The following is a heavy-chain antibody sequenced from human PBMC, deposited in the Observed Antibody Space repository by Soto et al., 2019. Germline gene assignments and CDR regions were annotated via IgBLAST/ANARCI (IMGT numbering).Heavy chain of an antibody. CDR3: ARWSASGGRQRTWFDP. V-gene: IGHV1-8*01. Sequence: QVQLVQSGAEVKKPGASVKVSCKASGYTFTSYDINWVRQATGQGLEWMGWMNPNSGNTGYAQKFQGRVTMTRNTSTGTAYMELSRLRSRDTAVYSCARWSASGGRQRTWFDPWGQGTLVTVSS. CDR1: GYTFTSYD. J-gene: IGHJ5*02. D-gene: IGHD3-3*01. CDR2: MNPNSGNT.